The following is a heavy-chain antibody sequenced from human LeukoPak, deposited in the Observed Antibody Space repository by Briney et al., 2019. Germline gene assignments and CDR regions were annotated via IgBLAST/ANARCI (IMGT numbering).Heavy chain of an antibody. J-gene: IGHJ5*02. V-gene: IGHV5-51*01. CDR3: ARFATEYSSSSRFDP. D-gene: IGHD6-6*01. CDR2: IYPGDSDT. CDR1: GYSFTSYW. Sequence: GESLKIFCKGSGYSFTSYWIGWVRQMPGKGLEWMGIIYPGDSDTRYSPSFQGQVTISADKSISTAYLQWSSLKASDTAMYYCARFATEYSSSSRFDPWGQGTLVTVSS.